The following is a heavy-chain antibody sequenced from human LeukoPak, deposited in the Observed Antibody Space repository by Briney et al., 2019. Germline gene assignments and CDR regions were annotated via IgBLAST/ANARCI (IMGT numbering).Heavy chain of an antibody. CDR1: GGSISSYY. V-gene: IGHV4-4*07. Sequence: KASETLSLTCTVSGGSISSYYWSWIRQPAGKGLEWIGRIYTSGSTDYNPSLKSRVTISVDTSKNQFSLKLSFVTAADTAVYYCARDGRQWLVVEDYYMDVWGKGTTVTISS. CDR3: ARDGRQWLVVEDYYMDV. CDR2: IYTSGST. D-gene: IGHD6-19*01. J-gene: IGHJ6*03.